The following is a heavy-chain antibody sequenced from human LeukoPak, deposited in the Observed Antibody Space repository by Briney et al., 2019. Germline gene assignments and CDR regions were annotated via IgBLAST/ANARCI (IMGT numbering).Heavy chain of an antibody. CDR1: GFTFSSYG. CDR3: AGANYSSSWSPFDY. CDR2: ISYDGSNK. J-gene: IGHJ4*02. Sequence: PGRSLRLSCAASGFTFSSYGMHWVRQAPGKGLEWVAVISYDGSNKYYADSVKGRFTISRDNSKNTLYLQMSSLRGEDTAVYYCAGANYSSSWSPFDYWGQGTLVTVSS. D-gene: IGHD6-13*01. V-gene: IGHV3-30*03.